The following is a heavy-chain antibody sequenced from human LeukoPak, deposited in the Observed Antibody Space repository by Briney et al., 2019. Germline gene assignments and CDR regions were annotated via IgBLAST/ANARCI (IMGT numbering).Heavy chain of an antibody. Sequence: GGSLRLSCAASGFTFSSYWMHWVRQAPGKGLVWVSLINSDGSSTSYADSVKGRFTSSRDNTKNTLYLQMNSLRADDTAVYYCARALAVAGTGGFDPWGQGTLVTVSS. CDR2: INSDGSST. CDR1: GFTFSSYW. D-gene: IGHD6-19*01. J-gene: IGHJ5*02. V-gene: IGHV3-74*01. CDR3: ARALAVAGTGGFDP.